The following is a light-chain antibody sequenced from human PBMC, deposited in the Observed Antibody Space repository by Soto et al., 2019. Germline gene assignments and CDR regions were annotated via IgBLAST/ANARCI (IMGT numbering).Light chain of an antibody. CDR1: SSDVGGYNY. J-gene: IGLJ2*01. CDR3: SSYTSSSTLV. V-gene: IGLV2-14*01. CDR2: EVS. Sequence: QSALTQPASVSGSPGQSITISCTGTSSDVGGYNYVSWYQQHPGKAPKLMIYEVSNRPSGVSNRFSGSKSGNTASRTISGLQAEDEADYYCSSYTSSSTLVFGRGTKVTVL.